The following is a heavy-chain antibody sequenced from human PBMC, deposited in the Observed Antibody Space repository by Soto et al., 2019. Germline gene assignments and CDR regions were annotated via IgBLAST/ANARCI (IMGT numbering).Heavy chain of an antibody. V-gene: IGHV3-30-3*01. D-gene: IGHD6-19*01. CDR2: ISYDGSNK. CDR3: ARYGSIAVAATTWSFDL. Sequence: GGSLRLSCALSGFTFSSYAMHWVRQAPGKGLEWVAVISYDGSNKYYADSVKGRFTISRDNSKNTLYLQMNSLRVEDTAVYYCARYGSIAVAATTWSFDLWGRGTLVTVSS. J-gene: IGHJ2*01. CDR1: GFTFSSYA.